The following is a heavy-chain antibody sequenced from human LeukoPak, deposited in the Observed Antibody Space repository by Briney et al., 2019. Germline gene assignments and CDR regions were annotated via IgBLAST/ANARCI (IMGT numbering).Heavy chain of an antibody. CDR3: ARGYSSSWYSPPLGY. CDR2: IYYSGST. D-gene: IGHD6-13*01. CDR1: GGSISSYY. J-gene: IGHJ4*02. Sequence: SETLSLTCTVSGGSISSYYWSWIRQPPGKGLEWIGYIYYSGSTNYNPSLKSRVTMSVDTSKNQFSLKLSSVTAADTAVYYCARGYSSSWYSPPLGYWGQGTLVTVSS. V-gene: IGHV4-59*01.